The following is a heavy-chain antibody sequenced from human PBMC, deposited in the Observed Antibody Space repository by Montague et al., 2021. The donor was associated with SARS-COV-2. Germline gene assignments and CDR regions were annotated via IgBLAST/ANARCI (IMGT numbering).Heavy chain of an antibody. V-gene: IGHV4-38-2*02. J-gene: IGHJ3*02. Sequence: SETLSLTCTVSGSSVRSDYYWAWIRQSPGKGLEWIGSSSHKGITDYNPSLRSRVTLSVDTSKNQISLKLTSVAAADTAVYYCARYPPLGFESPDTFDIWGRGTMVTVSS. CDR1: GSSVRSDYY. D-gene: IGHD3-9*01. CDR3: ARYPPLGFESPDTFDI. CDR2: SSHKGIT.